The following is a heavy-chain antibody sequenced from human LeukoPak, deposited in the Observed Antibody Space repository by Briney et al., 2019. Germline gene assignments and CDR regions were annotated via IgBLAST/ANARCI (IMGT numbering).Heavy chain of an antibody. V-gene: IGHV1-2*06. CDR2: INPNSGGT. CDR1: GYTFTSYA. J-gene: IGHJ4*02. D-gene: IGHD3-9*01. CDR3: AREALVLRYFDWLTNTPNFDY. Sequence: GASVKVSCKASGYTFTSYAMHWVRQAPGQRLEWMGRINPNSGGTNYAQKFQGRVTMTRDTSISTAYMELSRLRSDDTAVYYCAREALVLRYFDWLTNTPNFDYWGQGTLVTVSS.